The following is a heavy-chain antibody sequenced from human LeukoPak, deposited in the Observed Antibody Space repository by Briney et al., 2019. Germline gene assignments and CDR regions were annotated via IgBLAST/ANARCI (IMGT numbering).Heavy chain of an antibody. CDR1: GFTFSTYI. Sequence: PGGSLRLSCAASGFTFSTYIMNWVRQAPGKGLEWVSLISWDGGSTYYADSVKGRFTISRDDSKNSLYLQMNNLKTEDTALYYCAREDYPLRYFDYWGQGTLVTVSS. J-gene: IGHJ4*02. CDR3: AREDYPLRYFDY. D-gene: IGHD4-11*01. V-gene: IGHV3-43*01. CDR2: ISWDGGST.